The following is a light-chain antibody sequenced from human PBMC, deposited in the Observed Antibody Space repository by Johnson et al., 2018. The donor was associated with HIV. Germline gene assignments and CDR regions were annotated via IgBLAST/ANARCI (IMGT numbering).Light chain of an antibody. CDR3: GTWDTSLSALYV. CDR2: DNN. J-gene: IGLJ1*01. CDR1: SSNIGNNY. Sequence: QPVLTQPPSVSAAAGQKVTISCSGSSSNIGNNYVAWYQQVPGTAPKLLIYDNNRRPSGIPDRFSATKSGTSATLGITGLQTGDEADYYCGTWDTSLSALYVFGTGTKVTVL. V-gene: IGLV1-51*01.